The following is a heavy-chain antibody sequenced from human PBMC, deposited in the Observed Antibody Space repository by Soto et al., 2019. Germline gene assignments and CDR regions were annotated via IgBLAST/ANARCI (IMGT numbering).Heavy chain of an antibody. Sequence: QITLKESGPTLVKPTETLTLTCTFSGFSLTTNGVGVGCIRQPPGKPLEWLGLLYCDDDKRYSPSLQNRLTISKDTAKNHVVLTMANMATEDTGTYYCAYRNGAATGTGNWFDPWGQGTPVTVSS. J-gene: IGHJ5*02. CDR3: AYRNGAATGTGNWFDP. V-gene: IGHV2-5*02. CDR2: LYCDDDK. CDR1: GFSLTTNGVG. D-gene: IGHD1-1*01.